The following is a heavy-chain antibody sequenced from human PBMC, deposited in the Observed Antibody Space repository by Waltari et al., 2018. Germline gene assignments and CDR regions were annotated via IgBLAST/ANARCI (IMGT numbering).Heavy chain of an antibody. J-gene: IGHJ4*02. CDR1: GFPFGSIG. CDR2: KRTDGSNI. V-gene: IGHV3-30*02. Sequence: QVLLVESGGGVVQPGESLRLSCAASGFPFGSIGLHCVRQAPGKGLEWVAYKRTDGSNINDADSVKGRFTISRDNSKNTLYLQMNSLRAEDTAVYYCATYSASRGFNYWGQGTLVTVSS. D-gene: IGHD6-13*01. CDR3: ATYSASRGFNY.